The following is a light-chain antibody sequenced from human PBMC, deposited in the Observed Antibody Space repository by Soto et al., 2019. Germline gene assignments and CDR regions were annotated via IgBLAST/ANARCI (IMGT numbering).Light chain of an antibody. V-gene: IGLV2-23*01. Sequence: QSDLTQPASVSGSPGQSITISCTGTSSDVGSYNLVSWYQQHPGKAPKLMIYEGSKRPSGVSNRFSGSKSGNTASLTISGIQAEDEADYYCCSYAGSSTYVVFGGGTKLTVL. CDR1: SSDVGSYNL. CDR2: EGS. CDR3: CSYAGSSTYVV. J-gene: IGLJ2*01.